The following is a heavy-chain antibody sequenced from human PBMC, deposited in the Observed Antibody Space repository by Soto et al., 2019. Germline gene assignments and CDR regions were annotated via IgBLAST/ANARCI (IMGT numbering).Heavy chain of an antibody. CDR3: VGGQYYFDY. CDR1: GFPFTSYG. J-gene: IGHJ4*02. Sequence: QVQLVESGGGVVQPGRSLRLSCAASGFPFTSYGMHWVREGPDKGLEWVAIISYDGSDKYYADSVKGRFTISRDNSKNTLYLQMNSLRPEDTALYYCVGGQYYFDYRGLGTLVIVSS. V-gene: IGHV3-30*03. CDR2: ISYDGSDK. D-gene: IGHD3-10*01.